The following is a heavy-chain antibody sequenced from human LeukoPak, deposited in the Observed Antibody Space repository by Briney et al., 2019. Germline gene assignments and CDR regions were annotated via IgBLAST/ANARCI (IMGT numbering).Heavy chain of an antibody. CDR1: GGSINSGGYY. CDR3: AREVSSTSAIHSEEGYYYYSYMDV. V-gene: IGHV4-30-2*01. CDR2: IYHSGSA. Sequence: PSETLSLTCTVSGGSINSGGYYWSWIRQPPGKGLEWIGYIYHSGSAYYNPSLESRVTISVDRSKNQFSLKLNSVTAADTAVYYCAREVSSTSAIHSEEGYYYYSYMDVWGKGTTVTVSS. J-gene: IGHJ6*03. D-gene: IGHD2-2*02.